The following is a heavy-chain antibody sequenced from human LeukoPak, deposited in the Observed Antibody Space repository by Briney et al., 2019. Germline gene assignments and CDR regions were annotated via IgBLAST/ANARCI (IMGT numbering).Heavy chain of an antibody. V-gene: IGHV4-59*12. CDR3: ARGYGSGSFYHH. CDR2: IYYSGST. D-gene: IGHD3-10*01. CDR1: GGSISSYY. J-gene: IGHJ4*02. Sequence: SETLSLTCTVSGGSISSYYWSWIRQPPGKGLEWIGYIYYSGSTNYNPSLKSRVTISVDTSKNQFSLKLSSVTAADTAVYYCARGYGSGSFYHHWGQGTLVTVSS.